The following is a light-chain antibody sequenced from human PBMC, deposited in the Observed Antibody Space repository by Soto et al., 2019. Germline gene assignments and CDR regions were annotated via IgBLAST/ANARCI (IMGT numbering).Light chain of an antibody. CDR3: ATRDNSLSGPV. J-gene: IGLJ3*02. Sequence: QSVLTQPPSASGTPGQRVTISCSGSTSNIAINDVYWYQQLPGAAPKVLFYRNDRRPSGVPDRFSASKSDTSASLAISGLRSDDEADYYCATRDNSLSGPVFGGGTKLTVL. CDR1: TSNIAIND. CDR2: RND. V-gene: IGLV1-47*01.